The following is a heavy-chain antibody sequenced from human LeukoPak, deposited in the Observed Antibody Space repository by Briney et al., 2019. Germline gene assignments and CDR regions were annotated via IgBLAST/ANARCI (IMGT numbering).Heavy chain of an antibody. CDR3: AKVIVTTISYWCGMDV. D-gene: IGHD5-12*01. V-gene: IGHV3-23*01. CDR2: ISASRGIT. J-gene: IGHJ6*02. CDR1: GFSFANQP. Sequence: GGSLRLSCAASGFSFANQPMIWVRQAPGKGLEGVSSISASRGITYYADSVKGRFTISRDNSKNTLYLQMNSLRAEDTAVYYCAKVIVTTISYWCGMDVWGQGTTVTVS.